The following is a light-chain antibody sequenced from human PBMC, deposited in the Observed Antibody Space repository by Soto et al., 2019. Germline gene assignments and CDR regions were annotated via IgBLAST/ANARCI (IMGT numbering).Light chain of an antibody. CDR1: QSVSSSY. CDR2: GAS. CDR3: QQYGSSRWT. Sequence: TQSPSTLSASVGDRVTITCRASQSVSSSYLAWYQQKPGQAPRLVIYGASSRETGIPDRFSGSGSGTEFTLTISRLEPEDFAVYYCQQYGSSRWTFGQGTKVDIK. V-gene: IGKV3-20*01. J-gene: IGKJ1*01.